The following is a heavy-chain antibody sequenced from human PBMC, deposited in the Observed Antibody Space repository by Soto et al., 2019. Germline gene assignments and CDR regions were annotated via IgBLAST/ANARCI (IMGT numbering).Heavy chain of an antibody. CDR3: ARERTVVKSVPNWFDP. J-gene: IGHJ5*02. Sequence: GGSLRLSCAASGFTFSSYAMHWVRQAPGKGLEWVAVISYDGSNKYYADSVKGRFTISRDNSKNTLYLQMNSLRAEDTAVYYCARERTVVKSVPNWFDPWGQGTLVTVSS. CDR1: GFTFSSYA. CDR2: ISYDGSNK. V-gene: IGHV3-30-3*01. D-gene: IGHD2-15*01.